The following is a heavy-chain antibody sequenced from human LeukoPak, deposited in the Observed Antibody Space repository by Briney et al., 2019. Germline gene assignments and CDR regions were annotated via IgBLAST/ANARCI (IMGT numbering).Heavy chain of an antibody. CDR2: IIPIFGTA. Sequence: SVKVSCKASGGTFSSYAISWVQQAPGQGLEWMGGIIPIFGTANYAQKFQGRVTITADESTSTAYMELSSLRSEDTAVYYCARGYCSGGSCYWPFDYWGQGTLVTVSS. CDR1: GGTFSSYA. J-gene: IGHJ4*02. V-gene: IGHV1-69*01. CDR3: ARGYCSGGSCYWPFDY. D-gene: IGHD2-15*01.